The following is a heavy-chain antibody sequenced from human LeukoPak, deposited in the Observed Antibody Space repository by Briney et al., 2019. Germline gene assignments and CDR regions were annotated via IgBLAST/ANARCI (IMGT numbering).Heavy chain of an antibody. CDR2: IYHSGST. D-gene: IGHD5-18*01. J-gene: IGHJ4*02. V-gene: IGHV4-4*02. CDR3: ARDPLGDSYTQGY. Sequence: SGTLSLTCAVSGGSISSSNWWSWVRQPPGKGLEWIGEIYHSGSTNYNPSLKSRATISVDKSKNQFSLKLSSVTAADTAVYYCARDPLGDSYTQGYWGQGTLVTVSS. CDR1: GGSISSSNW.